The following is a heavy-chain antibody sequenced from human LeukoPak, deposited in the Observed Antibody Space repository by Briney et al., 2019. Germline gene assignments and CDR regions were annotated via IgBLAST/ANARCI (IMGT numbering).Heavy chain of an antibody. CDR3: AREPPRGIASVGSLQDY. D-gene: IGHD6-13*01. J-gene: IGHJ4*02. Sequence: ASVKVSCKASGYTFTGYYIHWVRQAPGQGLEWMGWINPNSGGTNYAQKFQGRVTMTRDTSISTAYMELSRLRSDDTAMYYCAREPPRGIASVGSLQDYWGQGTLVTVSS. CDR2: INPNSGGT. CDR1: GYTFTGYY. V-gene: IGHV1-2*02.